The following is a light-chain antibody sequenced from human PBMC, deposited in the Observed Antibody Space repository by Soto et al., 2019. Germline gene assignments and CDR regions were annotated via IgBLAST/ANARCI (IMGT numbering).Light chain of an antibody. J-gene: IGKJ3*01. CDR2: DAS. CDR1: QSVSSY. V-gene: IGKV3-11*01. Sequence: EVVLALSPAALSLTRGEGATLSCRASQSVSSYLAWYQQKPGQAPRLLIYDASNRATGIPDRFSGSGSGTDFTLTISSLEPEDFAVYYCQQRSNRPFTFGPGTKVDIK. CDR3: QQRSNRPFT.